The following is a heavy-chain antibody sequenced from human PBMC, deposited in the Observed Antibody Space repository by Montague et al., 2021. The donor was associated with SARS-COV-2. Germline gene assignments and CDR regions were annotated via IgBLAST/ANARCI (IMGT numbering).Heavy chain of an antibody. V-gene: IGHV3-48*03. Sequence: SLRLSCAASGFTFSSVEMSWVRQAPGKGLEWISYISTSGGIMYYADSVQGRFTISRDNAKNSLYLQMNSLRAEDTAVYYRARNSGWFYWGQGTLVTVSS. CDR2: ISTSGGIM. D-gene: IGHD6-19*01. J-gene: IGHJ4*02. CDR3: ARNSGWFY. CDR1: GFTFSSVE.